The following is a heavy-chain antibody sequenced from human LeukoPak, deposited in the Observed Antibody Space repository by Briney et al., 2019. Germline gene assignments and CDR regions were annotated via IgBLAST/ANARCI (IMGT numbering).Heavy chain of an antibody. CDR3: ARHVSSSSWYGQFDY. J-gene: IGHJ4*02. Sequence: SETLSLTCTVSGGSISSYYWSWIRQPPGKGLEWIGYIYYSGSTNYNPSLKSRVTISVDTSKNQFSLKLSSVTAADTAVYYCARHVSSSSWYGQFDYWGQGTLVTVSS. V-gene: IGHV4-59*08. D-gene: IGHD6-13*01. CDR2: IYYSGST. CDR1: GGSISSYY.